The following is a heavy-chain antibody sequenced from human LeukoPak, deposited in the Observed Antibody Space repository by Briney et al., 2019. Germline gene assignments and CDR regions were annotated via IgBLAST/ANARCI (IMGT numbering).Heavy chain of an antibody. D-gene: IGHD6-13*01. Sequence: SVKVSCKASGGTFSSYAISWVRQAPGQGLEWMGRIIPILGIANYAQKFQGRVTITADKSTSAAYMELSSLRSEDTAVYYCARAWRIAAPNDAFDIWGQGTMVTVSS. J-gene: IGHJ3*02. CDR1: GGTFSSYA. CDR3: ARAWRIAAPNDAFDI. V-gene: IGHV1-69*04. CDR2: IIPILGIA.